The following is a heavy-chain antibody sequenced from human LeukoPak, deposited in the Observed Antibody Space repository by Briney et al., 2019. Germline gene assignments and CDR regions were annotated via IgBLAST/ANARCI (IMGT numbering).Heavy chain of an antibody. V-gene: IGHV4-34*01. CDR2: INHSGST. CDR1: GGSFSGYY. J-gene: IGHJ4*02. Sequence: PSETLSLTCAVYGGSFSGYYWSWIRQPPGKGLEWIGEINHSGSTNYNPSLKGRVTISVDTSKNQFSLKLSSVTAADTAVYCCARRDYYDSSGPHFDYYFDYWGQGTLVTVSS. D-gene: IGHD3-22*01. CDR3: ARRDYYDSSGPHFDYYFDY.